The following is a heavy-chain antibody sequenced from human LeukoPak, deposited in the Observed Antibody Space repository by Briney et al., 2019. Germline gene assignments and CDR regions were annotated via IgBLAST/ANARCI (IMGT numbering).Heavy chain of an antibody. Sequence: SETLSLTCTVSGGSISTSNYYWGWIRQPPGKGLEWIGNIFYSGSTYYSPSLRSRVTISLDTSRNQFSLKLNSVTAADTAVYYCARDRHSSGYYWGPNFDYWGQGTLVTVSS. CDR2: IFYSGST. D-gene: IGHD3-22*01. V-gene: IGHV4-39*07. J-gene: IGHJ4*02. CDR3: ARDRHSSGYYWGPNFDY. CDR1: GGSISTSNYY.